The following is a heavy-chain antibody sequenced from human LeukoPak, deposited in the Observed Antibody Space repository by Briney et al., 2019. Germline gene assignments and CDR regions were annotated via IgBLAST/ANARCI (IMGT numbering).Heavy chain of an antibody. D-gene: IGHD3-22*01. Sequence: SETLSLTCTVSGGSISSGTYYWSWIRQPAGKGLEWIGRVYSSGRTNYNPSLKSRGTILVDTSKNQFSLKLSSVTAADTAVYYCARGNYYDSSGYWPFFDYWGQGTLVTVSS. CDR3: ARGNYYDSSGYWPFFDY. J-gene: IGHJ4*02. V-gene: IGHV4-61*02. CDR2: VYSSGRT. CDR1: GGSISSGTYY.